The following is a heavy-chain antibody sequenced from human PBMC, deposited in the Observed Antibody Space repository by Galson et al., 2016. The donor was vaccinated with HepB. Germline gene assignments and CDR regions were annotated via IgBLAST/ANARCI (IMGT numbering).Heavy chain of an antibody. Sequence: SLRLSCAASGFTFSSYGMHWVRQAPGKGLEWVAVIWSDGSNKYYADSVKGRFMISRDNSRNTLYLETNSLRAEDTAVYYCVRGSSAGSGSYGYYYGMDVWGQGTTVTVSS. CDR2: IWSDGSNK. D-gene: IGHD3-10*01. J-gene: IGHJ6*02. V-gene: IGHV3-33*01. CDR1: GFTFSSYG. CDR3: VRGSSAGSGSYGYYYGMDV.